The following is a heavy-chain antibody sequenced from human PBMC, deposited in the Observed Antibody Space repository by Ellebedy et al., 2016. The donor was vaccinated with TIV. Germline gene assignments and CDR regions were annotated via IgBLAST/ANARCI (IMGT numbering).Heavy chain of an antibody. CDR1: GGTFSRNA. Sequence: AASVKVSCKASGGTFSRNAITWVRQAPGQGLEGMGRIIPMLGLVNYAQKFQGRVTITADKSTSTVYMEVSSLKSEDTAVYYFATDVVGGAAATGYDMDVWGQGTTVTVSS. D-gene: IGHD2-2*01. CDR2: IIPMLGLV. V-gene: IGHV1-69*04. CDR3: ATDVVGGAAATGYDMDV. J-gene: IGHJ6*02.